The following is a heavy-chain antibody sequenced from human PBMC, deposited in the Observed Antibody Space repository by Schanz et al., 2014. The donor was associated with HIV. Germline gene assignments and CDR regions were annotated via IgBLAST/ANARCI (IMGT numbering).Heavy chain of an antibody. J-gene: IGHJ6*02. V-gene: IGHV1-46*01. CDR1: GYSFTSYF. CDR3: ARERMATGGLDV. Sequence: QVQLVQSGAEVREPGASVKVSCKASGYSFTSYFIHWVRQAPGQGLEWLGVINTSGGGTSAALQGRVAFTRDTSTTTVYMDLRNLRFADSGVYYCARERMATGGLDVWGQGTTVTVSS. D-gene: IGHD2-15*01. CDR2: INTSGGGT.